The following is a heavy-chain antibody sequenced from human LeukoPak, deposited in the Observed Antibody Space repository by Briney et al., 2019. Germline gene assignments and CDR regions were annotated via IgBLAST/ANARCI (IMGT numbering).Heavy chain of an antibody. CDR1: GFTFRSYA. CDR2: ISFDGSNT. CDR3: AREKEGYYVYYYMDV. J-gene: IGHJ6*03. V-gene: IGHV3-30*15. Sequence: GGSLRLSCAASGFTFRSYAMHWVRQAPGRGLDWVAVISFDGSNTYYAASVKGRFTISRDNSKSTLYLEMSSLRAEDTALYFCAREKEGYYVYYYMDVWGKGTMVTVSS.